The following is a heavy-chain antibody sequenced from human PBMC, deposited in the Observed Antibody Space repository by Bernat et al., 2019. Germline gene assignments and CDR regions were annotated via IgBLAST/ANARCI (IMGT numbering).Heavy chain of an antibody. Sequence: EVQLLESGGALVQPGGSLRLSCAASGFTFSSYAMSWVRQAPGKGLEWVLSISGSGATTYYADYVKGRFTISRDNSKNTLYLQMKSLRDEDTAVYYCAKAPGPGSSWPETFDSWGQGTLVTVSS. CDR1: GFTFSSYA. V-gene: IGHV3-23*01. D-gene: IGHD6-13*01. CDR2: ISGSGATT. CDR3: AKAPGPGSSWPETFDS. J-gene: IGHJ4*02.